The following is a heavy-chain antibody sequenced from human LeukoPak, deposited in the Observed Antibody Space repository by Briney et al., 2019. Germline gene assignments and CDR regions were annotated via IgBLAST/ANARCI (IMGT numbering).Heavy chain of an antibody. J-gene: IGHJ6*03. CDR1: GYSMRSGYY. D-gene: IGHD3-10*01. CDR2: IYHSGST. Sequence: SETLSLTCTVSGYSMRSGYYWGWIRQPPGKGLEWIGSIYHSGSTYYNPSLKSRVTISVDTSKNQFSLKLSSVTAADTAVYYCARALGGYYYYMDVWGKGTTVTISS. CDR3: ARALGGYYYYMDV. V-gene: IGHV4-38-2*02.